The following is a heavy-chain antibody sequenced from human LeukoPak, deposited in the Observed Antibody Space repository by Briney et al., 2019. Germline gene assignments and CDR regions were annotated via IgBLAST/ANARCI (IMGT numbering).Heavy chain of an antibody. V-gene: IGHV3-30*02. J-gene: IGHJ4*02. CDR3: AKVEVSVVRGVIDFDY. CDR1: GFTLSSYG. D-gene: IGHD3-10*01. Sequence: GGSLRLSCAASGFTLSSYGMHWVRQAPGKGLEWVAFIRYDGSNKYYADSVKGRFTISRDNSKNTLYLQMNSLRAEDTAVYYCAKVEVSVVRGVIDFDYWGQGTLVTVSS. CDR2: IRYDGSNK.